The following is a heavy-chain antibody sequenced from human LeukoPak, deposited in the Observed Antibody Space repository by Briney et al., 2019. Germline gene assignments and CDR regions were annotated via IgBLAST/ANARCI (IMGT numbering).Heavy chain of an antibody. J-gene: IGHJ4*02. CDR3: ARSLRSGSYVDC. D-gene: IGHD1-26*01. V-gene: IGHV1-69*02. CDR2: IIPILGIA. CDR1: GGTFSSYT. Sequence: SVKVSCKASGGTFSSYTISWVRQAPGQGLEWMGRIIPILGIANYAQKFQGRVTITADKSTSTAYMELSSLRSEDTAVYYCARSLRSGSYVDCWGQGTLVTVSS.